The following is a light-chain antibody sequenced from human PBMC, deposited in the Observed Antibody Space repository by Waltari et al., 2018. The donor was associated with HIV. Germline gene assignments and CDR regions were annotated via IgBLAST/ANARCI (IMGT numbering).Light chain of an antibody. Sequence: DIVLTQSPDSLSVSLGERATIQCRSTQNLLFNNSNYLACYQQKQGQPPKLLTYWSSVRESVVPDRFSASGSRAAFPLTISSLQAEDVAVYYCQQYFQIPWTFGQGTWVEVK. CDR1: QNLLFNNSNY. V-gene: IGKV4-1*01. CDR2: WSS. CDR3: QQYFQIPWT. J-gene: IGKJ1*01.